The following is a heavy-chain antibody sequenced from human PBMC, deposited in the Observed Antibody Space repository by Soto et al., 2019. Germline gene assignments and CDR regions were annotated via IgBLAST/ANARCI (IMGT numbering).Heavy chain of an antibody. D-gene: IGHD6-6*01. CDR1: GYTFTGYY. Sequence: ASVKVSCKASGYTFTGYYMHWVRQAPGQGLEWMGWINPNSGGTNYAQKFQGWVTMTRDTSISTAYMELSRLRSDDTAVYYCAREVLAARGRPYYMDVWGKGTTVTVSS. V-gene: IGHV1-2*04. J-gene: IGHJ6*03. CDR3: AREVLAARGRPYYMDV. CDR2: INPNSGGT.